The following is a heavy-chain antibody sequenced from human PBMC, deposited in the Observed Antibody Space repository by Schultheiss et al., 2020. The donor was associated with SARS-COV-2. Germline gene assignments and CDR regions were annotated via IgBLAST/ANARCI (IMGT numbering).Heavy chain of an antibody. Sequence: GGSLRLSCAASGFTFSSYWMHWVRQAPGKGLVWVSRIKSDGSRTNYADSVKGRFTIFRDNSKNTLNLQMNSLRAEDTAVYYCAREVRYCSGGSCYSGAGLRWGQGTLVTVSS. CDR3: AREVRYCSGGSCYSGAGLR. CDR2: IKSDGSRT. J-gene: IGHJ4*02. CDR1: GFTFSSYW. V-gene: IGHV3-74*01. D-gene: IGHD2-15*01.